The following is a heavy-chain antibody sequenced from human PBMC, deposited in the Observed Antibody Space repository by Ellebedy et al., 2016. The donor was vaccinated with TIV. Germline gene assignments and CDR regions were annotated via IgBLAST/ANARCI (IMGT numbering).Heavy chain of an antibody. CDR2: ISRSRGSA. D-gene: IGHD3-10*01. CDR3: AKGGGFGEVVIYYLDS. CDR1: GFSFSDYA. J-gene: IGHJ4*02. V-gene: IGHV3-23*01. Sequence: PGGSLTLSCAASGFSFSDYAMSWVRQAPGKGLEWVSGISRSRGSAYYAESGRGRFTASRDNTKNTLFLQMNSLRVEDTAVYFCAKGGGFGEVVIYYLDSWGQGTPVTVSP.